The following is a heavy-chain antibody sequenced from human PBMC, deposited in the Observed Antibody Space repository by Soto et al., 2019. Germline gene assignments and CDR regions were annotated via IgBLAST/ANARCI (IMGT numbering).Heavy chain of an antibody. D-gene: IGHD6-13*01. V-gene: IGHV4-4*02. Sequence: KSSETLSLTCAVSGGSISSSNWWSWVRQPPGKGLEWIGEIYHSGSTNYNPSLKSRVTISVDKSKNQFSLKLSSVTAADTAVYYCARAQSSSWYNYGMDVWGQGTTVTVSS. CDR3: ARAQSSSWYNYGMDV. J-gene: IGHJ6*02. CDR1: GGSISSSNW. CDR2: IYHSGST.